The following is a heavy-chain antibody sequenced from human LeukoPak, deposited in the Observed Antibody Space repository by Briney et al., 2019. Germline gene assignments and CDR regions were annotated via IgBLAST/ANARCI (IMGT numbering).Heavy chain of an antibody. V-gene: IGHV4-4*07. Sequence: SETLSLTCTVSGGSINNYYWSWIRQPAGKGLEWIGRIYASGTTDYNPSLGSRLTMSVDTSKNQFSLILSSVTAADTAVYYCARDPSYRGYVDYWGRGTLVTVSS. J-gene: IGHJ4*02. CDR1: GGSINNYY. CDR3: ARDPSYRGYVDY. D-gene: IGHD1-14*01. CDR2: IYASGTT.